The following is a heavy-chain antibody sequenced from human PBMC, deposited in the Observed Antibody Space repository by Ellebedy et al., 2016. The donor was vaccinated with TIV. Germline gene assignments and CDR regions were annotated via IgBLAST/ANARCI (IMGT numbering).Heavy chain of an antibody. Sequence: SETLSLXCTVSGGSINNHYWSWVRQPPGKGLEWIGFSHYTGNSNYSPSIQSRAVISVDTPRNQFSLRLTSVTAADTAVYYCAGAVFGTYGMDVWGQGTTVTVSS. J-gene: IGHJ6*02. V-gene: IGHV4-59*11. CDR3: AGAVFGTYGMDV. CDR1: GGSINNHY. D-gene: IGHD1-7*01. CDR2: SHYTGNS.